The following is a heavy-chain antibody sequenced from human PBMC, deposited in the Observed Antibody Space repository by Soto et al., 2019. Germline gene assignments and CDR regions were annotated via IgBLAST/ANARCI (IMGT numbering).Heavy chain of an antibody. J-gene: IGHJ6*02. Sequence: PGGSLRLSCAASGFTFSSYGMHWVRQAPGKGLEWVAVISYDGSNKYYADSVKGRFTISRDNSKNTLYLQMNSLRDEDTAVYYCAKDRVWSSGWYRYYGMDVWGQGTTVTVSS. CDR3: AKDRVWSSGWYRYYGMDV. CDR1: GFTFSSYG. D-gene: IGHD6-19*01. V-gene: IGHV3-30*18. CDR2: ISYDGSNK.